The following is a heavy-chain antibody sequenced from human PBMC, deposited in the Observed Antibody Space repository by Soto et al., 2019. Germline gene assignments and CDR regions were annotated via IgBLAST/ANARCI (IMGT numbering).Heavy chain of an antibody. CDR3: PRSRDGYTFYFYYGMDG. CDR2: ILHDGSAE. J-gene: IGHJ6*02. CDR1: GVILTSYF. Sequence: XEFLRRSCAASGVILTSYFMHWVRQGPGKGLEWMALILHDGSAEYYADSVKGRFTISRDNSKNTLYLQMNSLTAEDTAVYDCPRSRDGYTFYFYYGMDGWGQGTTVTVSS. D-gene: IGHD5-12*01. V-gene: IGHV3-30*03.